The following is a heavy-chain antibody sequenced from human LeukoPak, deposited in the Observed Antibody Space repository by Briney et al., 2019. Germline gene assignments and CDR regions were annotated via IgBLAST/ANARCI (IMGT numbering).Heavy chain of an antibody. V-gene: IGHV3-48*03. Sequence: PGGSLRLSCAASGFTFSSYEMNWVRQAPGKGLEWVSYISSSGSTIYYADSVKGRFTISRDNAKNSLYLQMNSLRAEDTAVYYCARSYYYDRGMDVWGKGTTVTLSS. J-gene: IGHJ6*03. CDR2: ISSSGSTI. CDR3: ARSYYYDRGMDV. D-gene: IGHD3-22*01. CDR1: GFTFSSYE.